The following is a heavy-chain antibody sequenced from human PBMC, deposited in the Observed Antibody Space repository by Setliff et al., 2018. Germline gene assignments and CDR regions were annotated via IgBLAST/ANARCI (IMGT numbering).Heavy chain of an antibody. Sequence: SETLSLTCTVSGGSISSGDYYWIWIRQPPGKGLEWIGEINHSGSTNYNPSLKSRVTILSDTSKNQFSLILSSVTAADTAVYYCASERESASRQTYFDSWGQGTLVTVSS. V-gene: IGHV4-61*08. CDR3: ASERESASRQTYFDS. CDR1: GGSISSGDYY. CDR2: INHSGST. J-gene: IGHJ4*02. D-gene: IGHD2-15*01.